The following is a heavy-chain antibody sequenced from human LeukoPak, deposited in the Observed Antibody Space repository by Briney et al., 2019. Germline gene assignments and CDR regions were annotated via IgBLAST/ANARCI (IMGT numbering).Heavy chain of an antibody. CDR2: IYYSGST. CDR3: ARLNSYGPPLFDY. J-gene: IGHJ4*02. CDR1: GGSISSSSDY. V-gene: IGHV4-39*01. D-gene: IGHD5-18*01. Sequence: PSETLSLTCTVSGGSISSSSDYWGWIRQPPGKGLEWIGSIYYSGSTYYNPSLKSRVTISVDTSKNQFSLKLSSVTAADTAVYYCARLNSYGPPLFDYWGQGTLVTVSS.